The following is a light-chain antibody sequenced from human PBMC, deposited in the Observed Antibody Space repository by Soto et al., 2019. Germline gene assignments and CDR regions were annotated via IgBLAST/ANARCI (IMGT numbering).Light chain of an antibody. CDR3: QQYGRSPFT. J-gene: IGKJ3*01. V-gene: IGKV3-20*01. Sequence: DIVLTQSPATLSLSPGETATLSCRASQSVSSNNSAWYQQRPGQAPRVVIYGASTRATGLPERFSGSGSGNDFTLTISRLEPDDVALYYCQQYGRSPFTFGPGTQVDIK. CDR1: QSVSSNN. CDR2: GAS.